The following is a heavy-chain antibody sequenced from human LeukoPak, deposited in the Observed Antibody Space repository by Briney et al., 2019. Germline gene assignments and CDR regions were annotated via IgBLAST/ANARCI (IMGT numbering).Heavy chain of an antibody. Sequence: GGSLRLSCAASGFPLDDKAMHWVRHAPGKGLEWVAGISRNSDSTGYADSVKGRFTISRDNAKNSLYLQMNSLRAEDMALYYCVKDIGSGSYRYGGYFDYWGQGTLVTVSS. J-gene: IGHJ4*02. CDR2: ISRNSDST. V-gene: IGHV3-9*03. CDR1: GFPLDDKA. CDR3: VKDIGSGSYRYGGYFDY. D-gene: IGHD1-26*01.